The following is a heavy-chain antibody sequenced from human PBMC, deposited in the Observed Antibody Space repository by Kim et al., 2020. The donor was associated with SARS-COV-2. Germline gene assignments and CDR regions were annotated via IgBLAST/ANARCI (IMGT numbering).Heavy chain of an antibody. CDR3: ARDRGNYYYGSGSSFDY. CDR2: IYHSGST. CDR1: GYSISSGYY. D-gene: IGHD3-10*01. Sequence: SETLSLTCTVSGYSISSGYYWGWIRQPPGKGLEWIGSIYHSGSTYYNPSLKSRVTISVDTSKNQFSLKLSSVTAADTAVYYCARDRGNYYYGSGSSFDY. V-gene: IGHV4-38-2*02. J-gene: IGHJ4*03.